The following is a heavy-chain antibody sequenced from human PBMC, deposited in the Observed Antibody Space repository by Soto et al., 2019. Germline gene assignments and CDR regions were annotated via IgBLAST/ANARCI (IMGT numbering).Heavy chain of an antibody. CDR1: GFTFSSYS. J-gene: IGHJ3*01. CDR3: VRRARAHTRDDVLEL. Sequence: EVQLVEPGGGLVQPGASLRLSCVDSGFTFSSYSMNWVRQAPGKGLEWVSAISSSSSPIFYAGSLKGRFTICRVNAKKSLQLQITSLRAEYTAFYYCVRRARAHTRDDVLELWGQGTMVTVSS. D-gene: IGHD3-3*01. CDR2: ISSSSSPI. V-gene: IGHV3-21*04.